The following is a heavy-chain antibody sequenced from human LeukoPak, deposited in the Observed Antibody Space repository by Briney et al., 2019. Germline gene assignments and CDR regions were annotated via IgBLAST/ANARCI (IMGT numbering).Heavy chain of an antibody. CDR3: ARLNKPGWFDP. CDR2: IYYSGST. V-gene: IGHV4-39*01. D-gene: IGHD1-14*01. J-gene: IGHJ5*02. Sequence: PSETLSLTCTVSGDSVSSSNYYWAWIRQPPGKGLEWIGNIYYSGSTHYNPSLKSRLTISVDTSKNQFSLKLTSVTAADTAVYYCARLNKPGWFDPWGQGTLVTVSS. CDR1: GDSVSSSNYY.